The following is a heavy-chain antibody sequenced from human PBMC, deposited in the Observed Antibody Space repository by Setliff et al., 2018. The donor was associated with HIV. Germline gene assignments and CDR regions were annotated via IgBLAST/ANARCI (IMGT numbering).Heavy chain of an antibody. D-gene: IGHD3-22*01. J-gene: IGHJ1*01. CDR3: ARAGYYGSTSYWEYFHH. Sequence: SDTLSLTCTVSGGSISSHYWSWIRQPPGKGLEWIGSIYYNGITNYNPSLKSRVTVSVDTSKNQFSLKLSSVTAADTAVYYCARAGYYGSTSYWEYFHHWGQGTLVTVSS. V-gene: IGHV4-59*11. CDR2: IYYNGIT. CDR1: GGSISSHY.